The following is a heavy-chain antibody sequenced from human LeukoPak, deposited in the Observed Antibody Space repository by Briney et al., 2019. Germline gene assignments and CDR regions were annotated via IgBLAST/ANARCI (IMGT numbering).Heavy chain of an antibody. J-gene: IGHJ4*02. V-gene: IGHV1-69*04. CDR1: GGTFSSYA. D-gene: IGHD3-10*01. Sequence: ASVKVSCKASGGTFSSYAISWVRQAPGQGLEWMGRIIPILGIANYAQKFQGRVTITADKSTSTAYMELSSLRSEDTAVYYCARGITMVRGVILFDYWGQGTLVTVSS. CDR2: IIPILGIA. CDR3: ARGITMVRGVILFDY.